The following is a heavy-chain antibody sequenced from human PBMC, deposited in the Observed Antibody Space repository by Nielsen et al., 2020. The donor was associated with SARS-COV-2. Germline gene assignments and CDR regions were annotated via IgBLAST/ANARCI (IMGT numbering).Heavy chain of an antibody. CDR3: ARAQAPQYSSGWYWRDWFDP. D-gene: IGHD6-19*01. CDR2: ISSSSSYI. V-gene: IGHV3-21*01. CDR1: GFTFSSYN. J-gene: IGHJ5*02. Sequence: GGSLRLSCVASGFTFSSYNMNWVRQAPGKGLEWVSCISSSSSYIYYEDSVKGRFTISRDNAKNSLYLQMNSLRAEDTAVYYCARAQAPQYSSGWYWRDWFDPWGQGTLVTVSS.